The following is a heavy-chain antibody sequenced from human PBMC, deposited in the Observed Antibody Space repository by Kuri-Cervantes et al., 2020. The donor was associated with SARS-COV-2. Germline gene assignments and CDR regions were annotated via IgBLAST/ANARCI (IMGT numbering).Heavy chain of an antibody. CDR1: GYTFTGYY. CDR2: INPNSGGT. CDR3: VRDGYGDYVDY. V-gene: IGHV1-2*04. J-gene: IGHJ4*02. D-gene: IGHD2-21*01. Sequence: ASVKVSCKASGYTFTGYYMHWVRQAPGQGLEWMGWINPNSGGTNYAQKFQGWVTMTRDTSISTVYMEQSRLRSDDTAVFYCVRDGYGDYVDYWGQGTLVTVSS.